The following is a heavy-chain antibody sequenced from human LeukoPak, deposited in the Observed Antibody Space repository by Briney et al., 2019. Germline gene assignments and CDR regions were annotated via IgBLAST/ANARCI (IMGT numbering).Heavy chain of an antibody. CDR1: GFTFSSYA. D-gene: IGHD3-3*01. Sequence: GGSLRLSCAASGFTFSSYAMHWVRQAPGKGLEWVAVISCDGSNKYYADSVKGRFTISRDNSKNTLYLQMNSLRAEDTAVYYCALAILRSDAFDIWGQGTMVTVSS. J-gene: IGHJ3*02. V-gene: IGHV3-30-3*01. CDR2: ISCDGSNK. CDR3: ALAILRSDAFDI.